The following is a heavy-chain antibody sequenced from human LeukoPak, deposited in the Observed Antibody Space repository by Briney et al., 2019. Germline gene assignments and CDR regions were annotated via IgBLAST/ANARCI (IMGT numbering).Heavy chain of an antibody. CDR3: ARANYDYVWGSYRYTAYFDY. CDR1: XXXXSGDYY. CDR2: IYYSGST. V-gene: IGHV4-30-4*01. J-gene: IGHJ4*02. Sequence: XXXXSGDYYWRWIXQPXGKGLEWIGYIYYSGSTYYNPSLKSRVTISVDTSKNQFSLKLSSVTAADTAVYYCARANYDYVWGSYRYTAYFDYWGQGTLVTVSS. D-gene: IGHD3-16*02.